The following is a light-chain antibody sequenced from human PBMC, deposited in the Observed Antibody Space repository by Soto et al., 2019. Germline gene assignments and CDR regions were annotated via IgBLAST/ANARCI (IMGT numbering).Light chain of an antibody. CDR2: KVT. CDR1: SCDVGGNKY. V-gene: IGLV2-14*01. Sequence: QSALTQPASVSGSPGHSITISCTGTSCDVGGNKYVSWYQQYPVKVPKLLINKVTNRPSGVSYRFSGSKSGNTASLTISALLAEDEADYFCASSTSDSLYVFGTGTKVTVL. CDR3: ASSTSDSLYV. J-gene: IGLJ1*01.